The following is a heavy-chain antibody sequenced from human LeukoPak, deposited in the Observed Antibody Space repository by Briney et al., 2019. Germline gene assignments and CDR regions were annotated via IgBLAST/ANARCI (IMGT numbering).Heavy chain of an antibody. CDR1: GGSFSDYY. CDR2: INHSGST. D-gene: IGHD3-10*01. CDR3: ARHSNRLFGDLLVPGRKRAGTRFDY. Sequence: SETLSLTCAVYGGSFSDYYWSWIRQPPGKGLEWIGEINHSGSTNYNPSLKSRVTVSVDRSKNQFSLKLSSVTAADTALYYCARHSNRLFGDLLVPGRKRAGTRFDYWGQGTLVTVSS. J-gene: IGHJ4*02. V-gene: IGHV4-34*01.